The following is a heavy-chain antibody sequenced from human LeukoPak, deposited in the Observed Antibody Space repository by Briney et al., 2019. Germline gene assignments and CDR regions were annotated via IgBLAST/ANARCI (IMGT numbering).Heavy chain of an antibody. D-gene: IGHD6-6*01. CDR3: ASSEYSSSSPDY. V-gene: IGHV4-59*01. J-gene: IGHJ4*02. CDR2: IYYSGST. Sequence: SETLSLTCAVYGGSFSGYYWSWIRQPPGKGLEWIGYIYYSGSTNYNPSLKSRVTISVDTSKNQFSLKLSSVTAADTAVYYCASSEYSSSSPDYWGQGTLVTVSS. CDR1: GGSFSGYY.